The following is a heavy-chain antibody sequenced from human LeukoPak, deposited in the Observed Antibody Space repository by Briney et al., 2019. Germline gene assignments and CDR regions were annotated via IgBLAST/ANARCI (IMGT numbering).Heavy chain of an antibody. CDR2: ISYDGSNK. J-gene: IGHJ4*02. Sequence: PGRSLRLSCAASGFTFSSYAMHWVRQAPGKGLEWVAVISYDGSNKYYADSVKGRFTISRDNSKNTLYLQMNSLRAEDTAVYYCASTLLQWLVFVSFDYWGQGTLVIVSS. CDR1: GFTFSSYA. CDR3: ASTLLQWLVFVSFDY. D-gene: IGHD6-19*01. V-gene: IGHV3-30-3*01.